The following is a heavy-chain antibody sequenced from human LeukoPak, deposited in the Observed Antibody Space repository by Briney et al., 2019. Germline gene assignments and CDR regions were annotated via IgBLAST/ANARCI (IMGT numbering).Heavy chain of an antibody. J-gene: IGHJ4*02. Sequence: GGPLRLSCAASGFTFSIYGMHWVRQAPGKGLEWVAFIQYDGSNKYYTDSVKGRFTISRDNSKNTLYLQMNSLRAEDTAVYYCANREGIAAAGPLDYWGQGTLVTVSS. D-gene: IGHD6-13*01. CDR3: ANREGIAAAGPLDY. V-gene: IGHV3-30*02. CDR2: IQYDGSNK. CDR1: GFTFSIYG.